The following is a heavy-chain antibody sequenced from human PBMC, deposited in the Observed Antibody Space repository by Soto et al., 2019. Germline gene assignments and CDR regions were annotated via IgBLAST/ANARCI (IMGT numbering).Heavy chain of an antibody. CDR1: GYSFTRYW. D-gene: IGHD3-3*01. CDR3: ASGKITIFGVVVDAFDI. CDR2: IYPGDSDT. Sequence: GESLTISCTCSGYSFTRYWIGWVRQMPGKGLEWMGIIYPGDSDTRYSPSFQGQVTISADKSISTAYLQWSSLKASDTAMYYCASGKITIFGVVVDAFDIWGQGTMVTVSS. V-gene: IGHV5-51*01. J-gene: IGHJ3*02.